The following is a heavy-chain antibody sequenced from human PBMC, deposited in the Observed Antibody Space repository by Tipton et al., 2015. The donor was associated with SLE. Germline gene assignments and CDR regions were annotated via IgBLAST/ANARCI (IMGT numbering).Heavy chain of an antibody. CDR2: IYPGDSDT. D-gene: IGHD3-22*01. Sequence: QLVQSGAEVKKPGESLKISCKGSGYSFTSYWIGWVRQMPGKGLEWMGIIYPGDSDTRYSTSFQGKVTISADKSISTAYLQWSSLKASDTAMYYCARRDYYGSSGYRYYFDYWGQGTLVTVSS. CDR1: GYSFTSYW. V-gene: IGHV5-51*03. CDR3: ARRDYYGSSGYRYYFDY. J-gene: IGHJ4*02.